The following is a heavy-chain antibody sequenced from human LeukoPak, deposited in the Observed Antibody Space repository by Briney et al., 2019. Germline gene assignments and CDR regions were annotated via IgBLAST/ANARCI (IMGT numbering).Heavy chain of an antibody. CDR1: GGSISSSNW. D-gene: IGHD6-13*01. CDR2: IYHSGST. Sequence: SETLSLTCAVSGGSISSSNWWSWVRQPPGKGLEWIGEIYHSGSTNYNPSLKSRVTISVDKSKNQFSLELSSVTAADTAVYYCARGIYSSSWLPYFDYWGQGTLVTVSS. J-gene: IGHJ4*02. V-gene: IGHV4-4*02. CDR3: ARGIYSSSWLPYFDY.